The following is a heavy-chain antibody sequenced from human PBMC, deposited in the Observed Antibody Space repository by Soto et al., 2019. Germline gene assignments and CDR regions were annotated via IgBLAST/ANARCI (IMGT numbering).Heavy chain of an antibody. CDR3: ARHYCSSTSCQLDS. CDR1: GFSLTTSGVG. Sequence: QITLKESGPTLVKPTQTLTLTCTFSGFSLTTSGVGVGWIRQAPGKALEWLSLIYWDDDKRFSPSLKSRLTITKDTSTNQVVLTMTNMDPVDTATYYCARHYCSSTSCQLDSWGQGTLVTVSS. J-gene: IGHJ4*02. V-gene: IGHV2-5*02. D-gene: IGHD2-2*01. CDR2: IYWDDDK.